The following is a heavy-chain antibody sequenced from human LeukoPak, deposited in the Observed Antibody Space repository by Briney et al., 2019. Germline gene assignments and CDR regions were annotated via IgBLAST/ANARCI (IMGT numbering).Heavy chain of an antibody. CDR3: ARGRPDTSGYWYFDL. D-gene: IGHD1-26*01. J-gene: IGHJ2*01. CDR1: GYTFTSYG. Sequence: AASVKVSCKASGYTFTSYGINWVRQAPGQGLEWMGWTSGNNGKANYAQKVQGRVTMTTDTSTTTAYMELRSLISDDTAVYYCARGRPDTSGYWYFDLWGRGTLVTVSS. V-gene: IGHV1-18*01. CDR2: TSGNNGKA.